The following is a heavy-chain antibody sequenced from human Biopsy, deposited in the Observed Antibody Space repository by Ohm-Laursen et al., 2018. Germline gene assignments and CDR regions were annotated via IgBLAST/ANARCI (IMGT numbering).Heavy chain of an antibody. V-gene: IGHV4-59*08. J-gene: IGHJ4*02. D-gene: IGHD3/OR15-3a*01. CDR1: GDSISSYY. CDR3: ASRGLVMASDYYFDD. Sequence: SDTLSLTCTVSGDSISSYYWSWIRQPPGRGLEWVGSIYYSGSTNYNPSLKSRVTISADTSKGQLSLHLTSVTAADTAVYYCASRGLVMASDYYFDDWGQGTLVTVSS. CDR2: IYYSGST.